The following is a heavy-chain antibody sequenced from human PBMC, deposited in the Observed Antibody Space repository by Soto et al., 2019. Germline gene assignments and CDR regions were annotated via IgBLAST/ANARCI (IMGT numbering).Heavy chain of an antibody. J-gene: IGHJ5*02. Sequence: PSETLSLTCTVSGGSISSGGYYWSWIRQPPGKGLEWIGEIHYSGSTNYNPSLKSRVTISVDTSKNQFSLKLSSVTAADTAVYYCARVVPPPYYDFWSGYSPFYNWFDPWGQGTLVTVSS. D-gene: IGHD3-3*01. CDR2: IHYSGST. CDR1: GGSISSGGYY. CDR3: ARVVPPPYYDFWSGYSPFYNWFDP. V-gene: IGHV4-61*08.